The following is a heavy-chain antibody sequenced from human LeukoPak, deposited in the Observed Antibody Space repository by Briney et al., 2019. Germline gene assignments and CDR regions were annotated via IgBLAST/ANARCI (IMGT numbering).Heavy chain of an antibody. V-gene: IGHV4-34*01. J-gene: IGHJ4*02. CDR3: AGGDYHGSESYENY. CDR2: INHSGRI. CDR1: GGSFRGQY. D-gene: IGHD3-10*01. Sequence: SETLSLTRAVYGGSFRGQYWGWIRQPPGKGLECVGEINHSGRISYNTSLESRVTISLDTSKNQVSLKLSSVTAEDTAVYYCAGGDYHGSESYENYWGQGALVTVSS.